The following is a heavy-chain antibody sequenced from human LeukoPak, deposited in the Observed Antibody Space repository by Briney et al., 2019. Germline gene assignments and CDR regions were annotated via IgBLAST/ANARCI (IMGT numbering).Heavy chain of an antibody. CDR3: AQSLGSNTWMGNWFDP. CDR1: GFTFSSYA. V-gene: IGHV4-34*08. Sequence: ASLRLTCAASGFTFSSYAMSWIRQPPGKGLEWIGEINHSGSTNYNPSLQSRITISVDTSRNQFSLKLSSVTAADTAVYYCAQSLGSNTWMGNWFDPWGQGTLVTVSS. CDR2: INHSGST. D-gene: IGHD6-13*01. J-gene: IGHJ5*02.